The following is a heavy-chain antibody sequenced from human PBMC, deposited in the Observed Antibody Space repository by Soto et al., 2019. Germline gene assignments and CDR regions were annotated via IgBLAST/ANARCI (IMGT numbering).Heavy chain of an antibody. CDR3: ALSAGHPGDFFYYNGMDV. Sequence: SQTLSLTCSLSAASIRNYYWHWVRKLPGKGLEWIGYVYTPDYTRYNSSLKSRVTISMDTSKSQFSLRLNSVTAADPSVYSCALSAGHPGDFFYYNGMDVWGQGTTVTVSS. V-gene: IGHV4-59*03. D-gene: IGHD3-10*01. J-gene: IGHJ6*02. CDR2: VYTPDYT. CDR1: AASIRNYY.